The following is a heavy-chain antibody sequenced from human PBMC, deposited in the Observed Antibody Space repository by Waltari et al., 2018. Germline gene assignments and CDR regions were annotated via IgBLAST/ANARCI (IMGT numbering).Heavy chain of an antibody. CDR3: ARREIGGPLDP. CDR2: ILPIFGTP. Sequence: QVQLVQSGAEVKKPGSSVKVSCRASGGTFGRFGLSWVRQAPGQGLEWMGGILPIFGTPNYAQRFQGRLTITADERTSTVFMELTSLTSDDTAIYFCARREIGGPLDPWGQGTLVTVSS. D-gene: IGHD1-1*01. CDR1: GGTFGRFG. V-gene: IGHV1-69*12. J-gene: IGHJ5*02.